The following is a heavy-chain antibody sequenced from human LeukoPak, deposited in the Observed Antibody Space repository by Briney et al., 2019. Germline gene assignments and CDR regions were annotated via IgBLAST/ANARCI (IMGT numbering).Heavy chain of an antibody. Sequence: SETLSLTCAVSGGSISSGGYRWTWIRQYPGKGLEWIGYINYSGSTYYNPSLKSRVIISVDTSKNQFSLNLNSVTAANTAVYYCAREMDAHPRIVVWGQGTLVTVSS. CDR2: INYSGST. D-gene: IGHD2-21*01. CDR1: GGSISSGGYR. J-gene: IGHJ1*01. CDR3: AREMDAHPRIVV. V-gene: IGHV4-31*11.